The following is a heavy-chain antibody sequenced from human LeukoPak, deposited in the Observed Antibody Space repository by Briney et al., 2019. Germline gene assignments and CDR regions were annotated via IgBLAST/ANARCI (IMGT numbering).Heavy chain of an antibody. CDR2: INPDTGDT. Sequence: GASVRVSCKTSGYTFTDYFLHWVRQAPGQGLEWMGWINPDTGDTNYARKFQGRVTMTRDTSISTAYMELSWLNSDDTAVYYCARTYYDDSDGYYYGYWGQGTLVAVSS. CDR1: GYTFTDYF. D-gene: IGHD3-22*01. CDR3: ARTYYDDSDGYYYGY. V-gene: IGHV1-2*02. J-gene: IGHJ4*02.